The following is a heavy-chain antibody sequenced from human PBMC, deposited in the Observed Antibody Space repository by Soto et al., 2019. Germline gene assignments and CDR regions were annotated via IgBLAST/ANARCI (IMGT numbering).Heavy chain of an antibody. CDR1: GFTFSSYA. D-gene: IGHD6-13*01. CDR3: ARRSSSWSFDY. J-gene: IGHJ4*02. CDR2: ISGSDGST. Sequence: EVQLLESGGGLVQPGGSLRLSCAASGFTFSSYAMNWVRQAPGKGLEWVSVISGSDGSTYYADSVKGRFTISRDNSKNTLHLQMNSLRAEDTAVYYCARRSSSWSFDYWGQGTLVTVSS. V-gene: IGHV3-23*01.